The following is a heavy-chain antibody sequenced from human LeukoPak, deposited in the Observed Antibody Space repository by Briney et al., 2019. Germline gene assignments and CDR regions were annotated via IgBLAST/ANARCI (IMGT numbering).Heavy chain of an antibody. V-gene: IGHV4-59*01. J-gene: IGHJ4*02. CDR2: IYYSGST. D-gene: IGHD6-13*01. Sequence: SETLSLTCTVSGGSISSYYWSWIRQPPGKGLEWIGYIYYSGSTNYNPSLKSRVTISVDTSKNQSSLKLSSVTAADTAVYYRARDRGYSSSWYAGFDYWGQGTLVTVSS. CDR3: ARDRGYSSSWYAGFDY. CDR1: GGSISSYY.